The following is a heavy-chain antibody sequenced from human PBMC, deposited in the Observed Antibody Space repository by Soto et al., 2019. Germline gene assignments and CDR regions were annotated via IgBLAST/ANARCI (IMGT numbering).Heavy chain of an antibody. J-gene: IGHJ6*02. CDR2: ISAYNGNT. D-gene: IGHD3-3*01. Sequence: ASVKVSCKASGYTFTSYGISWVRQAPGQGLEWMGWISAYNGNTNYAQKLQGRVTMTTDTSTSTAYMELRSLRSDDTAVYYCARKYYDFWSGYSSLTSYGMDVWGQGTTVTVSS. V-gene: IGHV1-18*01. CDR3: ARKYYDFWSGYSSLTSYGMDV. CDR1: GYTFTSYG.